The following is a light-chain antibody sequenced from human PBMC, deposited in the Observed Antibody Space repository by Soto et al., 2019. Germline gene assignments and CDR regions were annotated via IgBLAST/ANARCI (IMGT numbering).Light chain of an antibody. V-gene: IGKV2D-29*01. CDR3: MQSIELLFT. Sequence: VMTQTPLSLSVTPGQPATISCKSSQSLQHSDGNTYLYWFLQKPGQPPQLLIYEVSSRFSGVPDRFIGSGSGTDFTLTISRVEAEDVGVYFCMQSIELLFTFGGGTKVEIK. CDR1: QSLQHSDGNTY. CDR2: EVS. J-gene: IGKJ4*01.